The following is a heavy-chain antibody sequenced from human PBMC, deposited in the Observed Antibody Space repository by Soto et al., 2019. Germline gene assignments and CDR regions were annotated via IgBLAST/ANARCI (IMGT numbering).Heavy chain of an antibody. V-gene: IGHV1-69*13. Sequence: SVKVSCKASGGTFSSYAISWVRQAPGQGLEWMGGIIPIFGTANYAQKFQGRVTITADESTSTAYMELSSLRSEDTAVYYCARGDCGGDCYDYYYYGMDVWGQGTTVTVSS. D-gene: IGHD2-21*02. CDR2: IIPIFGTA. CDR3: ARGDCGGDCYDYYYYGMDV. CDR1: GGTFSSYA. J-gene: IGHJ6*02.